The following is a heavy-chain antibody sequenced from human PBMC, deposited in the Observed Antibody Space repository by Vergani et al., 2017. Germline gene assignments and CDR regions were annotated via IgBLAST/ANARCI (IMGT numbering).Heavy chain of an antibody. J-gene: IGHJ4*02. CDR3: AKTIGDYQYYFDY. D-gene: IGHD4-17*01. V-gene: IGHV3-23*01. Sequence: LQLQESGPGLVKPSETLSLPCTVSGGSISSSSYYWGWIRQPPGKGLEWVSAISGSGGSTYYADSVKGRFTISRDNSKNTLYLQMNSLRAEDTAVYYCAKTIGDYQYYFDYWGQGTLVTVSS. CDR2: ISGSGGST. CDR1: GGSISSSSYY.